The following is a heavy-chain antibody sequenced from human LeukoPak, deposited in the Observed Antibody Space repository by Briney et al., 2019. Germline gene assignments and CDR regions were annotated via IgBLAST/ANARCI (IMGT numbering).Heavy chain of an antibody. J-gene: IGHJ4*02. D-gene: IGHD3-3*01. V-gene: IGHV1-46*01. CDR3: ARGPSDDFWSGYPLSLDY. Sequence: GASVKVSCKASGYTFTSYYMHWVRQAPGQGLEWMGIINPSSDSTSYAQKFQGRVTMTTDTSTSTVYMELSRLRSDDTAVYYCARGPSDDFWSGYPLSLDYWGQGTLVTVSS. CDR1: GYTFTSYY. CDR2: INPSSDST.